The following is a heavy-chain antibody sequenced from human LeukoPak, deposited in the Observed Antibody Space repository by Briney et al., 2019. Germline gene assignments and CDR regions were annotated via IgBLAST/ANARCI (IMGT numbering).Heavy chain of an antibody. J-gene: IGHJ3*01. CDR1: GITFINYW. CDR3: ATGLMSAYEL. Sequence: GGSLRLSCAPSGITFINYWMHWVRQAPGKGLVWVSRVKGDGTSTIYADFVKGRFTISRDNAKNTIYLQMNSLRSDDTAVYYCATGLMSAYELWGQGTMLTVSS. CDR2: VKGDGTST. D-gene: IGHD3/OR15-3a*01. V-gene: IGHV3-74*01.